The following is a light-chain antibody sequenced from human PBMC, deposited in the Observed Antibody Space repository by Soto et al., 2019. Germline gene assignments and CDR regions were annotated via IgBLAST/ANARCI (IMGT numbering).Light chain of an antibody. Sequence: DIQMTQSPSTLSASVGDRVTITCRASQSISSWLAWYQQKPGKAPKLLIYDASSLESGVPSRFSGSGSGTEFTLPISSLQPDDFATYYCQQYHSYSKTFGQGTKVDIK. CDR3: QQYHSYSKT. J-gene: IGKJ1*01. CDR2: DAS. CDR1: QSISSW. V-gene: IGKV1-5*01.